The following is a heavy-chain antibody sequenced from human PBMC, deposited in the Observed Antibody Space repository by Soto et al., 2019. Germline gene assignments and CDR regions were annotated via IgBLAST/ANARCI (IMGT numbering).Heavy chain of an antibody. D-gene: IGHD1-26*01. CDR1: GGSITNYY. CDR2: IFYRGST. J-gene: IGHJ3*02. V-gene: IGHV4-59*01. CDR3: ASYSGSYPTDAFDI. Sequence: SETLSLTCTVSGGSITNYYWSWLRQPPGKGLEWIGHIFYRGSTNYNPSLKSRVSLSVDTSKNQFSLKLRSVTAADTAVYYCASYSGSYPTDAFDIWGQGTMVTVSS.